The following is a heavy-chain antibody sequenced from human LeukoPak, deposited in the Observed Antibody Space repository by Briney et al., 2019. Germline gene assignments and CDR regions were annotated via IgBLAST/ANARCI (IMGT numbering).Heavy chain of an antibody. V-gene: IGHV3-11*01. Sequence: GGSLRLSCAASGFTFSDYYKSWIRQAPGKGLEWVSYISSSGSTIYYADSVKGRFTISRDNAKNSPYLQMNSLRAEDTAVYYCARDALRGDRFDHWGQGTLVTVSS. CDR2: ISSSGSTI. CDR3: ARDALRGDRFDH. J-gene: IGHJ5*02. D-gene: IGHD3-10*01. CDR1: GFTFSDYY.